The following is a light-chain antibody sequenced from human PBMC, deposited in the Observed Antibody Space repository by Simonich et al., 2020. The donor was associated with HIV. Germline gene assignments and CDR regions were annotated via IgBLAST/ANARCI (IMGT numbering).Light chain of an antibody. CDR2: DAS. J-gene: IGKJ2*01. V-gene: IGKV3-15*01. Sequence: EIGMTHSPSTLSVPPVDRATLSCRASQSMTNNLAWYQQKPGQAPRLLIYDASTRAGGIPARFSGSGSGTEFTLTISTIQSEDFAVYHCQQYDNWPPMFTFGQGTKLEIK. CDR1: QSMTNN. CDR3: QQYDNWPPMFT.